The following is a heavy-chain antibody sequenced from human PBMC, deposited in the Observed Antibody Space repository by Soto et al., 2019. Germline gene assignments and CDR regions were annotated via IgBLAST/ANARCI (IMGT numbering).Heavy chain of an antibody. Sequence: QVQLVQSGAEVKKPGASVKVSCKASGYSFSTYDINWVRQAAGQGLEWMGWVNPKSGNTDYAQRFRGRVTMTSNTSISTAYMELSALTPEGTAVYYCARPYCDSTSCYTDWFDPWGQGTLVTVSS. CDR3: ARPYCDSTSCYTDWFDP. J-gene: IGHJ5*02. D-gene: IGHD2-2*02. CDR2: VNPKSGNT. CDR1: GYSFSTYD. V-gene: IGHV1-8*01.